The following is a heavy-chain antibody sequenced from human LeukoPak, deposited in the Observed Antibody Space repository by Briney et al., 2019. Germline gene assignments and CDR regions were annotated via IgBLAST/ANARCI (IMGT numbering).Heavy chain of an antibody. Sequence: SETLSLTCTVSGYSIRSGHYWGWIRQPPGKGLEWIGNIFHSENTYYNPSLKSRVTISLDTSKNHFSLKVSSVTAADTAVYYCAREYLEYGSGNDYFDYWGQGTLVTVSS. CDR3: AREYLEYGSGNDYFDY. V-gene: IGHV4-38-2*02. D-gene: IGHD3-10*01. CDR1: GYSIRSGHY. J-gene: IGHJ4*02. CDR2: IFHSENT.